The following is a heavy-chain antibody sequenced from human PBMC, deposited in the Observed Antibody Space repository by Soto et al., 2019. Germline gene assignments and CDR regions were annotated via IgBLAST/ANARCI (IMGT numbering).Heavy chain of an antibody. V-gene: IGHV4-39*01. Sequence: SGTLSLTCIVSGESISSSSYYWAWIRQPPGKGLEWIGSIYYSGRTYYNPSFKSRVTISIDTSKNQFALKLSSVTATGTAVYYCARQRTTVVTQAYFDHWGQGALVTVSS. CDR2: IYYSGRT. D-gene: IGHD2-21*02. CDR3: ARQRTTVVTQAYFDH. CDR1: GESISSSSYY. J-gene: IGHJ4*02.